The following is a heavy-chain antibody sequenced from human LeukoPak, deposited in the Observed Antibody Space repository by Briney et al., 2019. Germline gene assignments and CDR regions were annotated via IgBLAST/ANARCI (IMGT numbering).Heavy chain of an antibody. J-gene: IGHJ3*02. V-gene: IGHV3-30*02. D-gene: IGHD2-2*01. Sequence: GGSLRLSCAASGFTFSSYGMHWVRQAPGKGLEWVAFIRYDGSNKYYADSVKGRFTISRDNSKNTLYLQMNSLRAEDTAVYYCAKQTLEWYCSSTSCHLDIWGQGTMVTASS. CDR3: AKQTLEWYCSSTSCHLDI. CDR2: IRYDGSNK. CDR1: GFTFSSYG.